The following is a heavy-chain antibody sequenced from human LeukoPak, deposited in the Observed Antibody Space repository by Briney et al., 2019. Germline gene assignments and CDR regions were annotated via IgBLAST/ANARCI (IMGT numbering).Heavy chain of an antibody. J-gene: IGHJ4*02. V-gene: IGHV1-18*01. CDR3: ARETTPVTTACDY. Sequence: ASVKVSCKASGYTFNTYHISWVRQAPGQGLEWMGWISAYDGNTNYAQKFQGRLTITTDTSTSTAYMELRSLRSGDTAVYYCARETTPVTTACDYWGQGTLVIVSS. D-gene: IGHD4-17*01. CDR1: GYTFNTYH. CDR2: ISAYDGNT.